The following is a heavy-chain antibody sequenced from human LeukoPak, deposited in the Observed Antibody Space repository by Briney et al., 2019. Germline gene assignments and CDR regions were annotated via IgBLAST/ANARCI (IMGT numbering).Heavy chain of an antibody. CDR2: INPSGGST. D-gene: IGHD5-18*01. CDR3: VRDQGSGYSYALFAFDI. J-gene: IGHJ3*02. CDR1: GYTFTSYY. V-gene: IGHV1-46*01. Sequence: ASVKVSCKASGYTFTSYYMHWVRQAPGQGLEWMGIINPSGGSTSYAQKFQGRVTMTRDMSTSTVYMELSSLRSEDTAVYYCVRDQGSGYSYALFAFDIWGQGTMVTVSS.